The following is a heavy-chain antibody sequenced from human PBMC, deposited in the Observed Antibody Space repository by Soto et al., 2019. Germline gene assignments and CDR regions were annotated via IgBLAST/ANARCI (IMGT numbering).Heavy chain of an antibody. CDR3: AREAVKDDFWSGYYSPYYYYYLDV. V-gene: IGHV4-59*01. CDR1: GGSLSRYF. D-gene: IGHD3-3*01. Sequence: QVQLQESGPGLVKPSETLSLTCTVSGGSLSRYFWSWIRQPPGKGLEWIGYIYYSGSTNYNPSPKGRVIISVDTSKNQFSLNLRSATAADTAVYYCAREAVKDDFWSGYYSPYYYYYLDVWGKGTTVTVSS. J-gene: IGHJ6*03. CDR2: IYYSGST.